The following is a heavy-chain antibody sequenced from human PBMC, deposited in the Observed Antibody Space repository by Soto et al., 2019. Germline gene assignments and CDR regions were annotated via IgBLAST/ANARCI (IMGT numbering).Heavy chain of an antibody. D-gene: IGHD4-17*01. Sequence: QVQLVQSGAEVKKPGASVKVSCKASGYTFTSYGISWVRQAPGQGLEWMGWISAYNGNTNYAQKLQGRVTMTTDTSTGTAYMGRRSLRSDDTAVYYCARPDSTVTLYYLDYWAREPWSPSPQ. CDR1: GYTFTSYG. CDR3: ARPDSTVTLYYLDY. J-gene: IGHJ4*02. CDR2: ISAYNGNT. V-gene: IGHV1-18*01.